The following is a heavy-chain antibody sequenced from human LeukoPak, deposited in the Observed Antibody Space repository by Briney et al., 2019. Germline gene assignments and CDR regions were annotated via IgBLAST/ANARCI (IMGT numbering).Heavy chain of an antibody. CDR2: ITPIFGIA. D-gene: IGHD2-15*01. CDR3: ARDRSGYCSGGSCYSSTIPFDY. CDR1: GGTFSSYA. V-gene: IGHV1-69*04. Sequence: ASVKVSCKASGGTFSSYAISWVRQAPGQGLEWMGRITPIFGIANYAQKFQGGVTITADKSTSTAYMELSSLRSEDTAVYYCARDRSGYCSGGSCYSSTIPFDYWGQGTLVTVSS. J-gene: IGHJ4*02.